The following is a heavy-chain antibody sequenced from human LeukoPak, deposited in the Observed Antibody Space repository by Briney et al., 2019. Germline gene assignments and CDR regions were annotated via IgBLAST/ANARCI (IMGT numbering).Heavy chain of an antibody. V-gene: IGHV1-2*02. J-gene: IGHJ4*02. CDR2: INPNSGGT. Sequence: ASVKVSCKASGYTFTSYGISWARQAPGQGLEWMGWINPNSGGTNYAQKFQGRVTMTRDTSISTAYMELSRLRSDDTAVYYCARGVYSSSWYYFDYWGQGTLVTVSS. D-gene: IGHD6-13*01. CDR3: ARGVYSSSWYYFDY. CDR1: GYTFTSYG.